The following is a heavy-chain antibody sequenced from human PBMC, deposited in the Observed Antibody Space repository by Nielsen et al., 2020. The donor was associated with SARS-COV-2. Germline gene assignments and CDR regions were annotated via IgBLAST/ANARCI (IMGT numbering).Heavy chain of an antibody. J-gene: IGHJ6*03. D-gene: IGHD6-13*01. V-gene: IGHV4-59*01. Sequence: SETLSLTCTVSGGSISSYYWSWIRQPPGKGLEWIGYIYYSGSTNYNPSLKSRVTISVDTSKNQFSLKLSSVTAADTAVYYCARAGYSSSWYGGSFYYYMDVWGKGTTVTVSS. CDR2: IYYSGST. CDR1: GGSISSYY. CDR3: ARAGYSSSWYGGSFYYYMDV.